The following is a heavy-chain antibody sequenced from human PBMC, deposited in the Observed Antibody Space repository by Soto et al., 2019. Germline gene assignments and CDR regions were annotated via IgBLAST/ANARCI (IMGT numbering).Heavy chain of an antibody. Sequence: SETLSLTCAVYGGSFSGYYWSWIRQPPGKGLEWIGEINHSGSTYYNPSLKSRVTISVDRSKNQFSLKLSSVTAADTAVYYCARGGAARRGNWFDPWGQGTLVTLSS. V-gene: IGHV4-34*01. CDR2: INHSGST. CDR3: ARGGAARRGNWFDP. CDR1: GGSFSGYY. J-gene: IGHJ5*02. D-gene: IGHD6-6*01.